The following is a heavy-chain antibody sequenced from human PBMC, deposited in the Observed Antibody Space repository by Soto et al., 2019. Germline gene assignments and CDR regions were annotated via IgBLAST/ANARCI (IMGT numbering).Heavy chain of an antibody. CDR2: INWNSGST. CDR1: GLTFEDYA. Sequence: GGSLRLSCEASGLTFEDYAMHWIRQAPGKGLEWVAGINWNSGSTGYADSVKGRFTISRDNVNNSLHLEMSTLKAEDTAMYYCARGPGALTVISNWFDNWGQGTLVTVSS. J-gene: IGHJ5*02. D-gene: IGHD2-21*01. V-gene: IGHV3-9*01. CDR3: ARGPGALTVISNWFDN.